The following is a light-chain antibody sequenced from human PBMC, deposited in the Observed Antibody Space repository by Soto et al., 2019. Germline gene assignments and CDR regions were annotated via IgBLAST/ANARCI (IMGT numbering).Light chain of an antibody. CDR3: CSYAGTSLWV. J-gene: IGLJ3*02. V-gene: IGLV2-11*01. Sequence: QSALTQPRSVSGSPGQSVTISCTGTSSDVGGYNYVSWYQQHPGKAPKLVIYDVSKRPSGVPDRFSGSKSGNTASLTISGLQAEDEADYYCCSYAGTSLWVFGGGTKPTVL. CDR2: DVS. CDR1: SSDVGGYNY.